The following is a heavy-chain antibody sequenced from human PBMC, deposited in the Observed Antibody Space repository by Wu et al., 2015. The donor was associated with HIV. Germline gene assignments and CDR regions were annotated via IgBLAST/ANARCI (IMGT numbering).Heavy chain of an antibody. V-gene: IGHV1-69*12. Sequence: QVQLVQSGAEVKKPGSSVKVSCKASGGTLRDYAISWVRQAPGQGLEWMGGISPRFGTAHYAQQFQGRVTITADDSSTTVYMDLSSLRSDDTALYYCARGQPGYYGSGSFSSAYYYGMDVWGQGTTVTVSS. J-gene: IGHJ6*02. D-gene: IGHD3-10*01. CDR1: GGTLRDYA. CDR2: ISPRFGTA. CDR3: ARGQPGYYGSGSFSSAYYYGMDV.